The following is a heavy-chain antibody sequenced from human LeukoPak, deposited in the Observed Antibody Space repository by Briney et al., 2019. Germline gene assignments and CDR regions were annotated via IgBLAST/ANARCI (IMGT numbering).Heavy chain of an antibody. CDR3: ARSCRILDIVATIRARLGGNGFDI. D-gene: IGHD5-12*01. V-gene: IGHV4-39*07. Sequence: SETLSLTCTVSGGSISIYYWGWIRQPPGKGLEWIGSIYHSGSTYYNPPLKSRVTIAVETSKNQFSLKLSSVTAADKAVYYCARSCRILDIVATIRARLGGNGFDIWGQGTMVTVSS. J-gene: IGHJ3*02. CDR2: IYHSGST. CDR1: GGSISIYY.